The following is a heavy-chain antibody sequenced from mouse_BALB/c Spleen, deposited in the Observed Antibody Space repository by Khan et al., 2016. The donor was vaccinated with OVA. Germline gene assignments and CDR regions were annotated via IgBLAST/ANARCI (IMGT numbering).Heavy chain of an antibody. Sequence: QVQLKESGAELARPGASVRMSCKASGYTFTGNTIHWMKQRPGQGLEWIGYINPRSGYTNYNQNFKDKATLTADKSSSTAYMQLSSLTSEDSAVYYCARRTTGYTMDSWGQGTSVTVSS. D-gene: IGHD2-14*01. V-gene: IGHV1-4*01. CDR3: ARRTTGYTMDS. CDR2: INPRSGYT. J-gene: IGHJ4*01. CDR1: GYTFTGNT.